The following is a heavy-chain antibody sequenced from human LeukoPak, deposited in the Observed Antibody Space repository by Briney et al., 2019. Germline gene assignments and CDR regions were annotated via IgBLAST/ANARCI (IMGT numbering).Heavy chain of an antibody. Sequence: GSLRLSCAASGFTFSTFAMIWVRQPPGKGLEWIGEIHHTGSTNYNPSLKSRVTISVDKSKNQFSLNFNSMSAADSAVDYCAANGYYTIEYWGQGTLVTVSS. J-gene: IGHJ4*02. V-gene: IGHV4-4*02. CDR1: GFTFSTFAM. CDR2: IHHTGST. D-gene: IGHD1-26*01. CDR3: AANGYYTIEY.